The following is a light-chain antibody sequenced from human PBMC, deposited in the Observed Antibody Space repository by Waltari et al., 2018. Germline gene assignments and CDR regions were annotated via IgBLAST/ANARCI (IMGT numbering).Light chain of an antibody. CDR3: QQYNNWPPIT. Sequence: EIVLTQSPGTLSLSPGDRATLSCRASQSVFSAYLAWYQQKPGQAPRLLIYGASTRATGIPARFSGSGSGTEFTLTISSLQSEDFAVYYCQQYNNWPPITFGQGTRLEIK. J-gene: IGKJ5*01. CDR2: GAS. CDR1: QSVFSAY. V-gene: IGKV3-15*01.